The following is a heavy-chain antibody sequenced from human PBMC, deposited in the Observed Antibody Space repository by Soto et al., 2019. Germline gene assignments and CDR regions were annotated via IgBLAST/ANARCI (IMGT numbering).Heavy chain of an antibody. D-gene: IGHD3-10*01. V-gene: IGHV1-69*13. J-gene: IGHJ6*02. CDR1: GGTFRNYC. CDR2: IIPIFGTP. Sequence: SVKVSCKASGGTFRNYCVSWVRQAPGQGLEWMGGIIPIFGTPNYAQKFLGRVTIIADESTSTAYMELSSLRSEDTAVYYCAKVGSGPHYYYYGMDVWGQGTTVTVSS. CDR3: AKVGSGPHYYYYGMDV.